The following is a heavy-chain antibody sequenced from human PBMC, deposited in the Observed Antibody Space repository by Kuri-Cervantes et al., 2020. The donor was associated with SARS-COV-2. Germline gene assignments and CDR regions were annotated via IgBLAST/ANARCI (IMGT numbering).Heavy chain of an antibody. J-gene: IGHJ2*01. CDR1: GGSISSSSNY. D-gene: IGHD2-2*01. CDR3: ARDCSSTSCYPSPWYFDL. V-gene: IGHV4-39*07. CDR2: VYYSGST. Sequence: SETLSLTCTVSGGSISSSSNYWGWIRQHPGKGLEWIGSVYYSGSTYYNPSLKSRVTISVDTSNNQFSLKLSSVTAADTAVYYCARDCSSTSCYPSPWYFDLWGRGTLVTVSS.